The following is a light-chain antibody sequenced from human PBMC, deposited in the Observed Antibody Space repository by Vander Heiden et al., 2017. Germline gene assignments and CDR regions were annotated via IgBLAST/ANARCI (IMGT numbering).Light chain of an antibody. Sequence: QSALTQPASVSGSPGQSITISCTGTSSDVGNYNLVSWYQQHPGKAPKLLIYEVRERPSGVSNRFSGSKSGNTASLTISGLLAEDEADYYCSSDVPITTVVFGGGTKVTVL. CDR1: SSDVGNYNL. J-gene: IGLJ2*01. CDR2: EVR. CDR3: SSDVPITTVV. V-gene: IGLV2-23*02.